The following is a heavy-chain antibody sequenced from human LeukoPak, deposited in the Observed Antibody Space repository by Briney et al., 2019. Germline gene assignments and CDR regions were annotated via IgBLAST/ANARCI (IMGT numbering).Heavy chain of an antibody. J-gene: IGHJ6*03. Sequence: GRSLRLSCAASGFIFSSFGMHWVRQAPGKGLEWVAVMSYDGSNKYYAASVKGRFTISRDNSNNTVYLQMNSLRAEDTAVYYCARDFLAAAGTYYYYMDVWGKGTTVTVSS. V-gene: IGHV3-30*03. CDR2: MSYDGSNK. CDR3: ARDFLAAAGTYYYYMDV. CDR1: GFIFSSFG. D-gene: IGHD6-13*01.